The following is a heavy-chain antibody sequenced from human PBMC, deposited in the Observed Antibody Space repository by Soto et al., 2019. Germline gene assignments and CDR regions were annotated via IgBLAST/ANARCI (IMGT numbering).Heavy chain of an antibody. CDR3: ARRYGSAIDY. CDR1: GASISSYY. J-gene: IGHJ4*02. CDR2: IYYSGST. V-gene: IGHV4-59*08. D-gene: IGHD1-26*01. Sequence: SATLSLTCTVSGASISSYYCCWIRQPPGKGLEWIGYIYYSGSTNYNPSPKSRVTISVDTSKNQFSLKLSSVTAADTAVYYCARRYGSAIDYWGQGTLVTVS.